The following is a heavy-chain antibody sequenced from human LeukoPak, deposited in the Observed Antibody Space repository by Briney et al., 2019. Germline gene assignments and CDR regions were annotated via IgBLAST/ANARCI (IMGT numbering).Heavy chain of an antibody. CDR2: ISSSGSAI. CDR1: GFSFSSYE. CDR3: ARADGSGWLTY. J-gene: IGHJ4*02. D-gene: IGHD6-19*01. Sequence: PGGSLRLSCAASGFSFSSYEMNWVRQAPGKGLEWVSYISSSGSAIYYADSVKGRFTISRDNAKNSLYLQMNSLRAEDTAVYYCARADGSGWLTYWGQGTLVTVSS. V-gene: IGHV3-48*03.